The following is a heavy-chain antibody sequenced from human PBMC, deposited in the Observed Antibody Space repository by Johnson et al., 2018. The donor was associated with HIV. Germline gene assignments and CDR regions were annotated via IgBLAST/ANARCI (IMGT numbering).Heavy chain of an antibody. V-gene: IGHV3-13*01. J-gene: IGHJ3*02. D-gene: IGHD1-14*01. Sequence: VQLVESGGGLVQPGGSLRLSCAASGFTFSSYDMHWVRQTTGKGLEWVSAIGTAGDTYYPGSVKGRFTISRENAKNSLYLQMNSLRAEDTAVYYCARDPLYNIYAFDIWGQGTMVTVSS. CDR1: GFTFSSYD. CDR3: ARDPLYNIYAFDI. CDR2: IGTAGDT.